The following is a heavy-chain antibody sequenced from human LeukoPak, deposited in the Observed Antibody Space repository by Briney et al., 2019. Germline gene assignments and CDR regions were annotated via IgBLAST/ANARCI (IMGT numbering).Heavy chain of an antibody. Sequence: GGSLRLSCAASGFTVSSNYMSWVRQAPGKGLEWVSVIYSGGSTYYADSVKGRFTISRDNSKNTLYLQMNSLRAEDTAVYYCAGGVMVRGVIITAYYFDYWGQGTLVTVSS. V-gene: IGHV3-53*01. CDR2: IYSGGST. CDR3: AGGVMVRGVIITAYYFDY. D-gene: IGHD3-10*01. CDR1: GFTVSSNY. J-gene: IGHJ4*02.